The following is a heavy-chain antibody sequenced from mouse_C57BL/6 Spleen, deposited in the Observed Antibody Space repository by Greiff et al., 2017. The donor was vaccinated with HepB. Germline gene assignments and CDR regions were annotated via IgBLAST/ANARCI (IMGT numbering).Heavy chain of an antibody. CDR2: INPYNGGT. Sequence: EVQLQESGPVLVKPGASVKMSCKASGYTFTDYYMNWVKQSHGKSLEWIGVINPYNGGTSYNQKFKGKATLTVDKSSSTAYMELNSLTSEDSAVYYCARSDLYAMDYWGQGTSVTVSS. V-gene: IGHV1-19*01. CDR1: GYTFTDYY. CDR3: ARSDLYAMDY. J-gene: IGHJ4*01.